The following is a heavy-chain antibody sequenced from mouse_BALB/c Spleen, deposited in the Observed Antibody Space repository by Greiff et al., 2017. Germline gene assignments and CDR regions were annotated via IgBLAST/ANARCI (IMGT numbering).Heavy chain of an antibody. V-gene: IGHV1-80*01. J-gene: IGHJ4*01. CDR2: IYPGDGDT. D-gene: IGHD2-2*01. CDR1: GYAFSSYW. Sequence: QVQLQQSGAELVRPGSSVKISCKASGYAFSSYWMNWVKQRPGQGLEWIGQIYPGDGDTNYNGKFKGKATLTADKSSSTAYMQLSSLTSEDSAVYFCARLREYGYDYAMDYWGQGTSVTVSS. CDR3: ARLREYGYDYAMDY.